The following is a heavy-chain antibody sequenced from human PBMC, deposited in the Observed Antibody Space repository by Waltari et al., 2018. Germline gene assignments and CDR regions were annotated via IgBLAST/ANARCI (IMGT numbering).Heavy chain of an antibody. CDR2: MNPNSGNT. CDR3: ARGPYNWFDP. CDR1: GYTVPSPD. J-gene: IGHJ5*02. Sequence: QVHQLQSGAEVKTPGASVKDSCTDSGYTVPSPDSHWVRQATGQGLEWMGLMNPNSGNTGYAQKFQGRVTMTRNTSISTAYMELSSLRSEDTAVYYCARGPYNWFDPWGQGTLVTVSS. V-gene: IGHV1-8*01.